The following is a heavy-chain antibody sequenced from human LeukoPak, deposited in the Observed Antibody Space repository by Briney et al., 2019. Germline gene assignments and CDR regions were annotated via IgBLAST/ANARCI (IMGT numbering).Heavy chain of an antibody. Sequence: PGGSLRLSCATSGFNFRTFGTHWLRQAPGKGLEWVAFIQVDGSKGSYADSVRGRFTISRDNSKNTLYLQMNSLRAEDTAVYYCAKEKAFLESRYNWNSLDYWGQGTLVTVSS. D-gene: IGHD1-7*01. J-gene: IGHJ4*02. CDR2: IQVDGSKG. V-gene: IGHV3-30*02. CDR3: AKEKAFLESRYNWNSLDY. CDR1: GFNFRTFG.